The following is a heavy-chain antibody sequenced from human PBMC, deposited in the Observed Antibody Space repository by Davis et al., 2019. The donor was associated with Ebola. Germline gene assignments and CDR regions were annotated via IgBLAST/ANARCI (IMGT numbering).Heavy chain of an antibody. CDR2: ISAYNGNT. Sequence: ASVKVSCKASGYVFSSSGVSWVRQAPGRGLEWMGWISAYNGNTNYAQKFQGRVTITADKSTSTAYMELSSLRSEDTAVYYCARGIQYSSSRVQLLYYWGQGTLVTVSS. J-gene: IGHJ4*02. D-gene: IGHD6-6*01. CDR3: ARGIQYSSSRVQLLYY. CDR1: GYVFSSSG. V-gene: IGHV1-18*01.